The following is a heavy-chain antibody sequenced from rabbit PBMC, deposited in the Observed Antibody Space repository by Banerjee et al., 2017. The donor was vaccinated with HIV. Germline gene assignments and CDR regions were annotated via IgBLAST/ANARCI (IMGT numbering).Heavy chain of an antibody. J-gene: IGHJ4*01. V-gene: IGHV1S45*01. Sequence: QEQLEESGGDLVKPEGSLTLTCKASGFDLSSYYYMCWVRQAPGKGLEWIACIDGGSTGSTAYANWAKGRFTISKTSSTTVTLQMTSLTAADTATYFCARDLAGVIGWNFNLWGPGTLVTVS. CDR1: GFDLSSYYY. CDR2: IDGGSTGST. D-gene: IGHD4-1*01. CDR3: ARDLAGVIGWNFNL.